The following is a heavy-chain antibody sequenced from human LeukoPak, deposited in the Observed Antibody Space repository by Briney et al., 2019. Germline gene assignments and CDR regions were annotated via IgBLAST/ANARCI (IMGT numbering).Heavy chain of an antibody. Sequence: EASVKVSSKSSGVTFTDHYIRWVRQGPGQGGEWRGYIGPHSTFTSSPQEFQGRVTMTRDASMSTAYMELTRLTSDDTAVYYCVREGEGPLSKDFDFWGQGTLVTVSS. D-gene: IGHD2/OR15-2a*01. CDR2: IGPHSTFT. J-gene: IGHJ4*02. CDR3: VREGEGPLSKDFDF. V-gene: IGHV1-2*02. CDR1: GVTFTDHY.